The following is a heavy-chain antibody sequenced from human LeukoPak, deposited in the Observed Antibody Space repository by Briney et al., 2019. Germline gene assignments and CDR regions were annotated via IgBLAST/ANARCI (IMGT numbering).Heavy chain of an antibody. Sequence: SETLSLTCTVSGGSISSSSYYWGWIRQPPGNGLEWIGSIYYSGSTYYNPSLKSRVTISVDTSKNQFSLKLSSVTAADTAVYYCARQKSKGVPFDIWGQGTMVTVSS. CDR3: ARQKSKGVPFDI. CDR2: IYYSGST. V-gene: IGHV4-39*01. J-gene: IGHJ3*02. CDR1: GGSISSSSYY. D-gene: IGHD1-1*01.